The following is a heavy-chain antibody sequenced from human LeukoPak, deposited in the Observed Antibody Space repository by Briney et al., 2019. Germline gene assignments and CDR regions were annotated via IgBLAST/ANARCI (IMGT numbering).Heavy chain of an antibody. D-gene: IGHD6-13*01. CDR3: ARQGSWVSLDY. J-gene: IGHJ4*02. V-gene: IGHV1-46*01. CDR1: GYTFTSYY. CDR2: INPSGGST. Sequence: ASVKVSCKASGYTFTSYYMHWVRQAHGQGLEWMGNINPSGGSTSYAQKFQGRVTMTRDMSTSTVYMELSSLRSEDTAVYYCARQGSWVSLDYWGQGTLVTVSS.